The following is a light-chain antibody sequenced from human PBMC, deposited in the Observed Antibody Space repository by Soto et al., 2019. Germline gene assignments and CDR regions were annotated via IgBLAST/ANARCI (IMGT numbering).Light chain of an antibody. CDR2: EVN. CDR3: TSYTDSRTYV. J-gene: IGLJ1*01. Sequence: QSALTQPASVSGSPGQSITISCTGTSSDVGGYNYVSWYQQHPGKAPKLMIYEVNNRPSGVSNRFSGSKSGNTASLAISGLQAEDEADYYCTSYTDSRTYVFGRGTKVTVL. V-gene: IGLV2-14*01. CDR1: SSDVGGYNY.